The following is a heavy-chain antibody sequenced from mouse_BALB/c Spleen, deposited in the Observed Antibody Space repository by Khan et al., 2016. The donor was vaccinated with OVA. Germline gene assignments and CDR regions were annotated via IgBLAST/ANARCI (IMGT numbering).Heavy chain of an antibody. CDR1: GYTFTNYW. Sequence: QVQLKESGAELVRPGTSVKMSCKAAGYTFTNYWIGWVKQRPGHGLEWIGDTYPGGGYTNYNENFKGKVTLTADTSSSTAYMQLSGLTSEDSAIYYCVRRGAARATWDYFDYWGQGTTLTVSS. V-gene: IGHV1-63*02. J-gene: IGHJ2*01. CDR3: VRRGAARATWDYFDY. CDR2: TYPGGGYT. D-gene: IGHD3-1*01.